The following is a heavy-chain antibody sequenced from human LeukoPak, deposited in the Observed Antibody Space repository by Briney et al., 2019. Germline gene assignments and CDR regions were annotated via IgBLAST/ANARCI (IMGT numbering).Heavy chain of an antibody. CDR1: GFTFSTYT. CDR3: ARDPWEPDWYFDL. CDR2: ISYDGSNK. Sequence: GGSLRLSCEATGFTFSTYTVHWARQAPGKGLEWVTVISYDGSNKYYADSVKGRFTISRDNSKNTLYLQMNSLRAEDTAIYYCARDPWEPDWYFDLWGRGTLVTVSS. D-gene: IGHD1-14*01. V-gene: IGHV3-30-3*01. J-gene: IGHJ2*01.